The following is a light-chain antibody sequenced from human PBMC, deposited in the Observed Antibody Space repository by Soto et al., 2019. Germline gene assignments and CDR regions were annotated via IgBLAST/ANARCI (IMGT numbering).Light chain of an antibody. CDR1: QGISNY. J-gene: IGKJ1*01. CDR2: VAS. V-gene: IGKV1-27*01. Sequence: DIQMTQSPSSLSASVGDRVTITCRASQGISNYLAWYQQQPGKVPKLLIYVASTLQSGVPSRFSGSGSGTDFTLTTSSLEPEDVATYYCQKYNSAPWTFGQGTKVEIK. CDR3: QKYNSAPWT.